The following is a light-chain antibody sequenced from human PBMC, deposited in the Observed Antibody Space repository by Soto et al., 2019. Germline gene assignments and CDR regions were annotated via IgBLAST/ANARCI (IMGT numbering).Light chain of an antibody. V-gene: IGKV1-17*03. Sequence: DIQMTQSPSAMSASVGDRVTITCRASQGISNHLVWFQQKPGKVPKRLIYDASSLQAGVPSRFSGSGSGTDFTLTISSLQPEDFATYSCLHHHNFPLTFGQGTRLE. CDR2: DAS. CDR3: LHHHNFPLT. J-gene: IGKJ5*01. CDR1: QGISNH.